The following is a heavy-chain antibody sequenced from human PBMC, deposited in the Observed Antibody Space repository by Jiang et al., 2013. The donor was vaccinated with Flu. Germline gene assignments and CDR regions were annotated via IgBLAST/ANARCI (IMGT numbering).Heavy chain of an antibody. J-gene: IGHJ5*02. Sequence: GLVQPGGSLRLSCAASGFTFSSYGMHWVRQAPGKGLEWVAFLSYDGSNRYYADSVKGRFTISRDNSKNTLYVQMNSLRAEDTAVYYCAKSGVPEAAPGWFDPWGQGTLVTVSS. V-gene: IGHV3-30*18. D-gene: IGHD2-2*01. CDR2: LSYDGSNR. CDR1: GFTFSSYG. CDR3: AKSGVPEAAPGWFDP.